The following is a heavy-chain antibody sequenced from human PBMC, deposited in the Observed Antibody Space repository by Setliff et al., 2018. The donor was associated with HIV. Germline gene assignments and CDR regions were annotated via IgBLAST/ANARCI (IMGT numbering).Heavy chain of an antibody. D-gene: IGHD2-21*01. CDR2: ISTSGKSV. V-gene: IGHV3-48*04. Sequence: GGSLRLSCAAYGFTFISYAMNWIRQAPGKGLEWVGYISTSGKSVYYGDSVKGRFIISRDNANNSLYLQMNNLRVEDTAVYYCARDREVVVPHDAFDLWGRGTLVTVSS. J-gene: IGHJ3*01. CDR1: GFTFISYA. CDR3: ARDREVVVPHDAFDL.